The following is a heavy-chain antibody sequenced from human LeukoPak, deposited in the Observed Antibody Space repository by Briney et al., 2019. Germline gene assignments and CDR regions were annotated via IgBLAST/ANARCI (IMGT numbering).Heavy chain of an antibody. CDR1: GFTFSNSW. CDR3: AKDDSNNYYEY. CDR2: VSHDGGNK. Sequence: GGSLRLSCAASGFTFSNSWMTWVRQAPGKGLEWVASVSHDGGNKQYAESIKGRLTISRDNVKNSLYLEINSLRADDTAIYYCAKDDSNNYYEYWGQGTLVTVSA. J-gene: IGHJ4*02. D-gene: IGHD2-15*01. V-gene: IGHV3-7*01.